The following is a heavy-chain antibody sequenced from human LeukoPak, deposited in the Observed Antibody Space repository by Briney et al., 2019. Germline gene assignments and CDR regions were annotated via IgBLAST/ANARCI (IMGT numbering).Heavy chain of an antibody. V-gene: IGHV3-23*01. CDR1: GLTFSRYG. J-gene: IGHJ4*02. CDR3: AKASVWTMVRVVSYFDE. Sequence: PGGSLRLSCAASGLTFSRYGMSWVRQARGKGLEWVSAISGSGGSKDYADSVKGRFTISRDNSKKTLYLQMHSLRAEDTAVYYCAKASVWTMVRVVSYFDEWGQGIQVTVSS. D-gene: IGHD3-10*01. CDR2: ISGSGGSK.